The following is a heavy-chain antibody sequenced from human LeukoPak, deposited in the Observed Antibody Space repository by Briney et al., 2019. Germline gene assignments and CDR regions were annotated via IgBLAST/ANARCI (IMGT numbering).Heavy chain of an antibody. CDR3: IVVVVAARKGGRGLNYFDY. CDR1: GFTFSSYS. V-gene: IGHV3-21*01. CDR2: ISSSSSYI. D-gene: IGHD2-15*01. J-gene: IGHJ4*02. Sequence: GGSLRLSCAASGFTFSSYSMNWVRQAPGKGLEWVSSISSSSSYIYYADSVKGRFTISRDNAKNSLYLQMNSLRAEDTAVYFCIVVVVAARKGGRGLNYFDYWGQGTLVTVSS.